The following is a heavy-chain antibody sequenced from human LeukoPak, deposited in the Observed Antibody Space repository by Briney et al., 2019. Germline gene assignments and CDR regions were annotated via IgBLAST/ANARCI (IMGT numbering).Heavy chain of an antibody. CDR2: ISSTSTYI. D-gene: IGHD3-9*01. Sequence: GGSLRLSCAASGFTFSNYNMNWVRRAPGMGLEWVSSISSTSTYIYYADSAKGRFTISRDNAKNSLYLQMNSLRADDTAVYYCARVFSDYVRYFDWGQGTLVTVSS. CDR3: ARVFSDYVRYFD. J-gene: IGHJ4*02. V-gene: IGHV3-21*01. CDR1: GFTFSNYN.